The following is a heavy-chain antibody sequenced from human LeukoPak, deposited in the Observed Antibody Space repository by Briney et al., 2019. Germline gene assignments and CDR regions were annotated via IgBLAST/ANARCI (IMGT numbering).Heavy chain of an antibody. CDR2: ISGSDTST. J-gene: IGHJ4*02. V-gene: IGHV3-48*03. Sequence: GGSLRLSCAASGFSFSVYEMHWVRQAPGRGLEWIADISGSDTSTYYADSVKGRFTISRDNAKNSLYLQMNRLRVEDTAVYYCTTLTVASNFDYWGQGTLVTVSS. D-gene: IGHD6-19*01. CDR1: GFSFSVYE. CDR3: TTLTVASNFDY.